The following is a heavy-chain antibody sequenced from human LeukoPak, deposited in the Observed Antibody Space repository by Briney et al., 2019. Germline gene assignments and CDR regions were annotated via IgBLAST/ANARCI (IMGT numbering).Heavy chain of an antibody. V-gene: IGHV4-59*01. CDR3: SRERGAFSPFGY. Sequence: PSETLALTCTVSGGSISSYYWSWVRQPPGKGLEWISYIHYSGSTNYKPYLKSRVTISVDTSKNKSSLKLSTVTAADTAVYYCSRERGAFSPFGYWGQGTLVTVSS. J-gene: IGHJ4*02. D-gene: IGHD1-26*01. CDR2: IHYSGST. CDR1: GGSISSYY.